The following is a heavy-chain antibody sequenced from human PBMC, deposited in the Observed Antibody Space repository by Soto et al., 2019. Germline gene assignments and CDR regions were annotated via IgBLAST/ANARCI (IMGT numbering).Heavy chain of an antibody. CDR1: GYSFTSYW. Sequence: PGESLKISCKGSGYSFTSYWIGWVRQMPGKVLEWMGFIYPGVSVIRYSPSFHGQVTISVVKSIITVYLQWSSLKASDTAMYYCARSMTTVTTFDYWGQGTLVTVSS. J-gene: IGHJ4*02. D-gene: IGHD4-4*01. CDR2: IYPGVSVI. CDR3: ARSMTTVTTFDY. V-gene: IGHV5-51*01.